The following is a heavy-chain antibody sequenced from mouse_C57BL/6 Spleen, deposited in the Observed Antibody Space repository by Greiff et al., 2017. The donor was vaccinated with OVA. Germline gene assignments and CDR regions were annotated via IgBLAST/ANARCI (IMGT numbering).Heavy chain of an antibody. D-gene: IGHD2-4*01. Sequence: QVQLQQPGAELVKPGASVKLSCKASGYTFTSYWMHWVKQRPGQGLEWIGMIHPNSGSTNYNEKFKSKATLTVDKSSSTDYMQLSSLTSEDSAVYYCARNYDYDVAMDYWGQGTSVTVSS. J-gene: IGHJ4*01. V-gene: IGHV1-64*01. CDR1: GYTFTSYW. CDR3: ARNYDYDVAMDY. CDR2: IHPNSGST.